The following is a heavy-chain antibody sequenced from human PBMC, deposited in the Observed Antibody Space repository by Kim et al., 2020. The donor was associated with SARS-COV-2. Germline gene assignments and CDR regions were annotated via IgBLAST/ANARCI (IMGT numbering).Heavy chain of an antibody. CDR3: ARDVTSSSWYGMDV. CDR1: GGTFSSYA. D-gene: IGHD6-13*01. Sequence: SVKVSCKASGGTFSSYAISWVRQAPGQGLEWMGRIIPILGIANYAQKFQGRVTITADKSTSTAYMELSSLRSEDTAVYYCARDVTSSSWYGMDVWGQGTTVTVSS. V-gene: IGHV1-69*04. J-gene: IGHJ6*02. CDR2: IIPILGIA.